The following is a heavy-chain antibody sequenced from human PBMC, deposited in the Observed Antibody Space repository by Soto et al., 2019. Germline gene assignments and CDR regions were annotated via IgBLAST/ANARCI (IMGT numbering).Heavy chain of an antibody. V-gene: IGHV4-4*02. Sequence: QLQLRESGPGLVQPSGTLSLTCDVSGDSLTNNHWWSWVRQAPGKGLEWIGEIWHTGRPNYNPSLKSRVAISIDQSKNQFSLQLSSVTAADTAVYYCVRDSRTGCSSINCYMHWGQGTLVTVSS. J-gene: IGHJ4*02. D-gene: IGHD2-15*01. CDR1: GDSLTNNHW. CDR3: VRDSRTGCSSINCYMH. CDR2: IWHTGRP.